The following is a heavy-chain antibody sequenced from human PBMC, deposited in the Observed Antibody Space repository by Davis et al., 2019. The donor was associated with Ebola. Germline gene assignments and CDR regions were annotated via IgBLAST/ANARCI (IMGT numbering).Heavy chain of an antibody. CDR2: IKQDGSEK. D-gene: IGHD3-10*01. Sequence: GESLKISCAASGFTFSSYWMHWVRQAPGKGLEWVANIKQDGSEKYYVDSVKGRFTISRDNAKNSLYLQMNSLRAEDTAVYYCAREEWYYGSGSYYSPYYFDYWGQGSLVTVSS. CDR3: AREEWYYGSGSYYSPYYFDY. V-gene: IGHV3-7*01. J-gene: IGHJ4*02. CDR1: GFTFSSYW.